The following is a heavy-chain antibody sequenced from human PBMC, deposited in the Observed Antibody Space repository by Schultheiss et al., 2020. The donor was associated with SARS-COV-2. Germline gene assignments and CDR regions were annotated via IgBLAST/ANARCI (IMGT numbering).Heavy chain of an antibody. CDR3: ARAHLIAAAGHDAFDI. CDR2: INPNSGGT. Sequence: ASVKVSCKASGYTFTGYYMHWVRQAPGQGLEWMGWINPNSGGTNYAQKFQGRVTMTRDTSISTAYMELSRLRSDDTAVYYCARAHLIAAAGHDAFDIWGQGTMVTVSS. J-gene: IGHJ3*02. V-gene: IGHV1-2*02. D-gene: IGHD6-13*01. CDR1: GYTFTGYY.